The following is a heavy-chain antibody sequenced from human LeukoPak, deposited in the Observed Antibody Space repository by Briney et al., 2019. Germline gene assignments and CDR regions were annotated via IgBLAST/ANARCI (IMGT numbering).Heavy chain of an antibody. CDR3: AKGYCTNGVCYTDY. D-gene: IGHD2-8*01. CDR1: GFTFSSYA. CDR2: ISGSGGTT. Sequence: GGSLRLSCAASGFTFSSYAMSWVRQAPGKGLEWVSVISGSGGTTNYADSVKGRFTVSRDNSNNTLYLQMNSLRVEDTAVYCCAKGYCTNGVCYTDYWGQGALVTVSS. J-gene: IGHJ4*02. V-gene: IGHV3-23*01.